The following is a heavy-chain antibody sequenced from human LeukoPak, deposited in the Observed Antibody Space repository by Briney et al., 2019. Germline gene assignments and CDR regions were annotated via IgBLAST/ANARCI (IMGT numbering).Heavy chain of an antibody. CDR1: GYICTNDG. Sequence: ASAKVSCKTSGYICTNDGMNWVRQAPGQWLEWMGVIDPSGGSTSYAQKFQGRVTMTRDTSTSTVYMELSSLRSEDTAVYYCARDRPLYYDSSGYSYYYGMDVWGQGTTVTVSS. V-gene: IGHV1-46*01. CDR3: ARDRPLYYDSSGYSYYYGMDV. CDR2: IDPSGGST. D-gene: IGHD3-22*01. J-gene: IGHJ6*02.